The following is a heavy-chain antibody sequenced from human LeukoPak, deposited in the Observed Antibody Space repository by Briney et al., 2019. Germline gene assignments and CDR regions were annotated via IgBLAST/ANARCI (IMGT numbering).Heavy chain of an antibody. V-gene: IGHV3-21*01. CDR2: ISPNSDYK. J-gene: IGHJ4*02. CDR3: VRGGYRGYDYEY. D-gene: IGHD5-12*01. Sequence: GGSLRLSCAASGFTFSTYSMNWLRLAPGKGLEWVSSISPNSDYKHYADSVNGRFTISRDNAKNALYLQMNSLRADDTAVYYCVRGGYRGYDYEYWGQGTLVTVSS. CDR1: GFTFSTYS.